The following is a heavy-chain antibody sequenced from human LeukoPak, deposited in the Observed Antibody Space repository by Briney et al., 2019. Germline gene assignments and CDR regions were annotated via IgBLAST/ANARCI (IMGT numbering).Heavy chain of an antibody. CDR1: GFTFTNAW. J-gene: IGHJ4*02. CDR3: TTDGFPTDWYDTPPARDY. D-gene: IGHD1-1*01. CDR2: IKSKTDGGTT. V-gene: IGHV3-15*01. Sequence: SGGSLRLSCAASGFTFTNAWMSWVRQAPGKGLEWVGRIKSKTDGGTTDYAAPVKGRFTISRDDSKNTLYLQMNSLKTEDTAVYYCTTDGFPTDWYDTPPARDYWGQGTLVTVSS.